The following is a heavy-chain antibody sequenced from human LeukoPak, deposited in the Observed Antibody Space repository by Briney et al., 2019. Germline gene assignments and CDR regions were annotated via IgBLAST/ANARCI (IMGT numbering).Heavy chain of an antibody. J-gene: IGHJ3*02. CDR3: AREITMVRGAVMGSHAFDI. CDR1: GYTFTSYY. CDR2: INPSGGST. V-gene: IGHV1-46*03. Sequence: ASVKVSCKASGYTFTSYYMHWVRQAPGQGLEWMGIINPSGGSTSYAQKFQGRVTMTRDTSTSTVYMELSSLRSEDTAVYYCAREITMVRGAVMGSHAFDIWGQGTMVTVSS. D-gene: IGHD3-10*01.